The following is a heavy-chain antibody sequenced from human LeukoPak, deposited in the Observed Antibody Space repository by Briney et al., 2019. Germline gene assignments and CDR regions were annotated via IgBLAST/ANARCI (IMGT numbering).Heavy chain of an antibody. D-gene: IGHD3-16*02. J-gene: IGHJ4*02. CDR1: GGSFSGYY. CDR3: ARGPPYYDYVWGSYRPFDY. Sequence: MSSETLSLTCAVYGGSFSGYYWGWIRQPPGKGLEWIGEINHSGSTNYNPSLKSRVTISVDTSKNQFSLKLSSVTAADTAVYYCARGPPYYDYVWGSYRPFDYWGQGTLVTVSS. CDR2: INHSGST. V-gene: IGHV4-34*01.